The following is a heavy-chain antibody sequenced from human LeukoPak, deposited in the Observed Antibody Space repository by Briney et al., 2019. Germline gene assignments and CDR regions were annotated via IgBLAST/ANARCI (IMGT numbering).Heavy chain of an antibody. V-gene: IGHV3-23*01. CDR2: ISGSGGRT. CDR1: GLTFSNYA. D-gene: IGHD5-24*01. CDR3: AKDPGMSTTPYYFDY. J-gene: IGHJ4*02. Sequence: PGGSLRLSCAASGLTFSNYAMSWVRQAPGKGLEWVSAISGSGGRTYYADSVKGRFTISRDNSKKTLYLQMNSLRAEDTAVYFCAKDPGMSTTPYYFDYWGQGTLVTVSS.